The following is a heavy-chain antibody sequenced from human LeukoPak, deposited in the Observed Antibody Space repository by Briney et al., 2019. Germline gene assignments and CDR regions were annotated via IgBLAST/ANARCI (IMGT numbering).Heavy chain of an antibody. Sequence: PGGSLRLSCAASGFTFSSYSMNWVRQAPGKGLEWVSYISSRSSTINYADSVKGRFTVSRDNAKKSLYLQMNSLRVEDTAVYYCARIQGGGMGALDYWGHGTLVTVSS. CDR3: ARIQGGGMGALDY. J-gene: IGHJ4*01. CDR1: GFTFSSYS. D-gene: IGHD1-26*01. CDR2: ISSRSSTI. V-gene: IGHV3-48*01.